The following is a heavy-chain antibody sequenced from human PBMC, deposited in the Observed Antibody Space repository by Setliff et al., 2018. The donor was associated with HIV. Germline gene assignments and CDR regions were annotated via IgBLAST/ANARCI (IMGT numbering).Heavy chain of an antibody. CDR3: ARHPPNLDWLDP. V-gene: IGHV4-39*01. CDR1: GASISNSPHF. CDR2: VYYSGTT. J-gene: IGHJ5*02. Sequence: SETLSLTCTVSGASISNSPHFWGWVRQPPGKGLEWIGNVYYSGTTYYNSALKSRVTISVDLSSNRFSLQLTSVTAADTAVYYCARHPPNLDWLDPWGQGTLVTVSS.